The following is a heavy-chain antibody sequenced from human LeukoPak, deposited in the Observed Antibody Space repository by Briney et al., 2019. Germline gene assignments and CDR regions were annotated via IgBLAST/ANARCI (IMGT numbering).Heavy chain of an antibody. J-gene: IGHJ4*02. CDR2: IYYSGST. V-gene: IGHV4-59*01. CDR3: ARGMGLVDY. Sequence: TSSETLSLTCTVSGGSISSYYWSWIRQPPGKGLEWIGYIYYSGSTNYNPSLKSRVTISVDTSKNQFSLKLSSVTAAGTAVYYCARGMGLVDYWGQGTLVTVSS. D-gene: IGHD2-8*01. CDR1: GGSISSYY.